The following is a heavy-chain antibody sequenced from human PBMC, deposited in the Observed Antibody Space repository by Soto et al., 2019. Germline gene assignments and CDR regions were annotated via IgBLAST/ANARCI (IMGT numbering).Heavy chain of an antibody. V-gene: IGHV4-34*01. CDR1: GGSFSGYY. CDR2: INHSGRT. Sequence: QVQLQQWGAGLLKPSETLSLTCAVYGGSFSGYYWSWIRQPPGKGLEWIGEINHSGRTNYNPSLKSRVTISVDTSKNQFSLKLSSVTAADTAVYYCARVPHTAMSRYYGMDVWGQGTTVTVSS. D-gene: IGHD5-18*01. CDR3: ARVPHTAMSRYYGMDV. J-gene: IGHJ6*02.